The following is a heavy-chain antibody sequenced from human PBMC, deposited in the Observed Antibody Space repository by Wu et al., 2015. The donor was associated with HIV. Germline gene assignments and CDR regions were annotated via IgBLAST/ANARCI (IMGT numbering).Heavy chain of an antibody. CDR2: INPNNSDT. J-gene: IGHJ4*02. D-gene: IGHD3-3*01. V-gene: IGHV1-2*02. CDR1: GFIFNGHY. Sequence: VQSGAEVKKPGASVKVSCKVPGFIFNGHYIHWVRQAPGQGLEWMGWINPNNSDTRSSQKFQGRVSLTRDTSVSTVYMELSRLTYDDTAMVYCVNFWNATGDNFDFWGQGTLVTVSS. CDR3: VNFWNATGDNFDF.